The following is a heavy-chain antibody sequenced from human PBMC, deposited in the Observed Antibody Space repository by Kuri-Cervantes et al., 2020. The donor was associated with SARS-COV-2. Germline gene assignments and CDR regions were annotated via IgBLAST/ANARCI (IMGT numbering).Heavy chain of an antibody. CDR1: GGSISSSSYY. J-gene: IGHJ4*02. CDR3: ARLPTVGYCSSTSCYIY. V-gene: IGHV4-39*01. D-gene: IGHD2-2*02. CDR2: IYYSGST. Sequence: ESLKISCTASGGSISSSSYYWGWIRQPPGKGLEWIGSIYYSGSTYYNPSLKSRVTISVDTSKNQFSLKLSSVTAADTAVYYCARLPTVGYCSSTSCYIYWGQGTLVTVSS.